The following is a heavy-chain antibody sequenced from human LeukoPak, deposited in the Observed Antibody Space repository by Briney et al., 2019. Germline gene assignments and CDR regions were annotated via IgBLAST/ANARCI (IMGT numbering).Heavy chain of an antibody. CDR2: ITGSGGGT. CDR3: ARDAGYMVGRGYYFDY. V-gene: IGHV3-53*01. CDR1: GFTVSSNY. D-gene: IGHD5-24*01. J-gene: IGHJ4*02. Sequence: PGGSLRLSCAASGFTVSSNYMTWVRQAPGKGLEWVSAITGSGGGTYYADSVKGRFTISRDNSKNTLYLQMNSLRAEDTAVYYCARDAGYMVGRGYYFDYWGQGTLVTVSS.